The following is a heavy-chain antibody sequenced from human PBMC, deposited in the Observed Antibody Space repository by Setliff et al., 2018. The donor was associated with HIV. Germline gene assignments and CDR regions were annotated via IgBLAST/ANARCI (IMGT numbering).Heavy chain of an antibody. Sequence: SETLSLTCAVYGGSFSGYYWSWIRQPPGKGLEWIGEINHSGSTNYNPSLKSRVTVSVDTSKNQFSLKLSSVTAADTAVIYCARLTTTYYYDSSAYYHPVWGQGTLVTVSS. V-gene: IGHV4-34*01. CDR3: ARLTTTYYYDSSAYYHPV. CDR2: INHSGST. D-gene: IGHD3-22*01. J-gene: IGHJ4*02. CDR1: GGSFSGYY.